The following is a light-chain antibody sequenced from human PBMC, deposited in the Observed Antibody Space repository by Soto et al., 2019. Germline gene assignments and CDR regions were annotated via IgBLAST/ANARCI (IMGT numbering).Light chain of an antibody. CDR3: QQYNGAPLT. V-gene: IGKV1-27*01. J-gene: IGKJ4*01. CDR1: QGISNY. Sequence: DIQMTQSPSSLSASVGDRVTITCRASQGISNYLAAYQQKPGKVPKLLIYAASTLQSGGPSRFSGSGSGTDVTLTISSLQHEDVSTYYWQQYNGAPLTFGGGTKVEIK. CDR2: AAS.